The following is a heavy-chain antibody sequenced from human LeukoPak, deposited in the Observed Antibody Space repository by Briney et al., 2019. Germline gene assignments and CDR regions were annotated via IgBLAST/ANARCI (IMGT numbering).Heavy chain of an antibody. D-gene: IGHD3-10*01. J-gene: IGHJ6*02. CDR3: ASAGSYGSGSPTYYYYGMDV. CDR2: IIPILGIA. V-gene: IGHV1-69*10. Sequence: SVKVSCKASGYTFIGYYMHWVRQAPGQGLEWMGWIIPILGIANYAQKFQGRVTITADKSTSTAYMELSSLRSEDTAVYYCASAGSYGSGSPTYYYYGMDVWGQGTTVTVSS. CDR1: GYTFIGYY.